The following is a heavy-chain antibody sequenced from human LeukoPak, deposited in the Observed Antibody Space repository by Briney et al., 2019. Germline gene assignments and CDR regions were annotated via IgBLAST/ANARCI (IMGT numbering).Heavy chain of an antibody. CDR1: GFSFRSYW. V-gene: IGHV3-7*01. J-gene: IGHJ4*02. D-gene: IGHD3-10*01. CDR3: ANYYDSGPQGDY. CDR2: IKQDGGEK. Sequence: GGSLRLSCAASGFSFRSYWMSWVRQAPGKGLEWVANIKQDGGEKNYVDSVKGRFTISRDNAKNSLYLQMNSLRVEDTAVYYCANYYDSGPQGDYWGQGTLVTVSS.